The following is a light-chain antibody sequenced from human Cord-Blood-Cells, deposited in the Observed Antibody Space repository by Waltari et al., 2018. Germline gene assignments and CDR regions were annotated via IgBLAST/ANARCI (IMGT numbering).Light chain of an antibody. Sequence: EIVLTQSPGTLSLSPGERATLSCRARQSVSSSYLAWYQQKPDQAPRLLIYGASSRATGIPDRFSGSGYGTDFTLTISRLEPEDFAVYYCQQYGSSPTFGQGTRLEIK. J-gene: IGKJ5*01. V-gene: IGKV3-20*01. CDR1: QSVSSSY. CDR3: QQYGSSPT. CDR2: GAS.